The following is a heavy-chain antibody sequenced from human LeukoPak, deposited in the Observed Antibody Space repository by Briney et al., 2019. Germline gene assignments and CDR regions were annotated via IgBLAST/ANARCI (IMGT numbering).Heavy chain of an antibody. Sequence: ASVKVSCKASGYTFTGYYMHWVRQAPGQGLGWMGWINPNSGGTNYAQKFQGRVTMTRDTSISTAYMELSRQRSDDTAVYYCARAGRWLRHYYFDYWGQGTLVTVSS. J-gene: IGHJ4*02. CDR3: ARAGRWLRHYYFDY. CDR2: INPNSGGT. CDR1: GYTFTGYY. V-gene: IGHV1-2*02. D-gene: IGHD5-12*01.